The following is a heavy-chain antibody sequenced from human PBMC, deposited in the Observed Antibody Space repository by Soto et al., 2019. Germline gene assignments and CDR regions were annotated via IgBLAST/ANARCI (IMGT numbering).Heavy chain of an antibody. CDR2: IYYSGST. V-gene: IGHV4-31*03. J-gene: IGHJ4*02. CDR3: ARGRRDGYNC. Sequence: SVTMSLTCTVAAGSISSGVYYWSWISQHPGKGLEWIGYIYYSGSTYYNPSLKSRVTISVDTSKNQFSLKLSSVTASDTAVYYCARGRRDGYNCWGQGTLVTFSS. CDR1: AGSISSGVYY. D-gene: IGHD5-12*01.